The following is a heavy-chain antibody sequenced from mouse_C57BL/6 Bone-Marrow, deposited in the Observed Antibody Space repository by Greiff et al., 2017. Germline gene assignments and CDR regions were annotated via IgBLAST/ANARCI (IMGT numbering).Heavy chain of an antibody. J-gene: IGHJ3*01. CDR3: ARWPTETSFAY. Sequence: QVQLQQPGAELVRPGTSVKLSCKASGYTFTSYWMPWVKQRPGQGLEWIGVIDPSDSYTNYNQKFKGKATLTVDTSSSTAYMQLSSLTSEDSAVCYCARWPTETSFAYWGQGTLGTGSA. CDR1: GYTFTSYW. CDR2: IDPSDSYT. V-gene: IGHV1-59*01.